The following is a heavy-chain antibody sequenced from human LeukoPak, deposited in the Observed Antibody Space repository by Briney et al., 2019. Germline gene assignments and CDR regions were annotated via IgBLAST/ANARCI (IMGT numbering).Heavy chain of an antibody. V-gene: IGHV3-23*01. D-gene: IGHD3-10*01. CDR2: ISGSCGST. CDR3: AKASTMVRGSLIS. CDR1: GFTFSSYA. Sequence: GGSLRLSCAASGFTFSSYAMSWVRQAPGKGLEWVSAISGSCGSTYYADSVKGRFTISRDNSKNTLYLQMNSLRAEDTAVYYCAKASTMVRGSLISWGQGTLVTVSS. J-gene: IGHJ4*02.